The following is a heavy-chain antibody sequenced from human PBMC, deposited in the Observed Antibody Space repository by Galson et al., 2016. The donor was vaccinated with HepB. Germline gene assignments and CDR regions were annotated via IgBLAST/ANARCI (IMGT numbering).Heavy chain of an antibody. D-gene: IGHD3-10*01. Sequence: FTFDDYTMHWVRQAPGKGLEWVALISWDGRSPDYADSVRGRFTISRDNRQNLLYLQMNDLTSEDTALYYCGKDWGSLWESSGKGMDGWGQGTTVIVSS. CDR2: ISWDGRSP. CDR1: FTFDDYT. J-gene: IGHJ6*02. CDR3: GKDWGSLWESSGKGMDG. V-gene: IGHV3-43*01.